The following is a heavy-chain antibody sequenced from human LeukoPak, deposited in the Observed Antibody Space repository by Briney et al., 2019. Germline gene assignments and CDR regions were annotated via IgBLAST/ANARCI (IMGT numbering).Heavy chain of an antibody. CDR1: GFTFSDSF. CDR2: ISESSAII. J-gene: IGHJ4*02. Sequence: GGSLRLSCAASGFTFSDSFMSWIRQAPGKGLEWISYISESSAIIWYADSAKGRFTISRDNAKNSLYLQMNSLRAEDTAVYYCVRVQSSSLDYWGQGTLVTVSS. D-gene: IGHD2-15*01. CDR3: VRVQSSSLDY. V-gene: IGHV3-11*01.